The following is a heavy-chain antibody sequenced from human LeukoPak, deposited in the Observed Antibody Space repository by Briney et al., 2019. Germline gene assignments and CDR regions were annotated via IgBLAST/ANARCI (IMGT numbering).Heavy chain of an antibody. J-gene: IGHJ3*02. Sequence: QAGGSLRLSCAASGFTFSSYWMRWVRQAPGKGLEWVANIKQDGSEKYYVDSVKGRFTISRDNAKNSLYLQMNSLRAEDTAVYYCARVGGWLLRAFDIWGQGTMVTVSS. CDR2: IKQDGSEK. CDR3: ARVGGWLLRAFDI. CDR1: GFTFSSYW. V-gene: IGHV3-7*01. D-gene: IGHD5-24*01.